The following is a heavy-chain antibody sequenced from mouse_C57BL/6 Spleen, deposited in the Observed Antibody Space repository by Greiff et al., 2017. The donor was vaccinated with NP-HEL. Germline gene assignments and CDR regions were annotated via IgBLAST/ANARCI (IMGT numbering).Heavy chain of an antibody. J-gene: IGHJ4*01. V-gene: IGHV2-5*01. Sequence: VKLMESGPGLVQPSQSLSITCTVSGFSLTSYGVHWVRQSPGKGLEWLGVIWRGGSTDYNAAFMSRLSITKDNSKSQVFFKMNSLQADDTAIYYCAKTGNYRGGDAMDYWGQGTSVTVSS. D-gene: IGHD2-12*01. CDR2: IWRGGST. CDR1: GFSLTSYG. CDR3: AKTGNYRGGDAMDY.